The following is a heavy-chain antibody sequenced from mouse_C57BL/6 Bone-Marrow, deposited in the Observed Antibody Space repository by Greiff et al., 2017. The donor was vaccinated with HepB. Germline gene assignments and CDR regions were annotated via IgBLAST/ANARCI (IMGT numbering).Heavy chain of an antibody. Sequence: VQRVESGPGLVAPSQSLSITCTVSGFSLTSYGVDWVRQPPGKGLEWLGVIWGGGSANYNSALMSRLTISKDNSKSQVFLKMNSMQTDDTAMYYCANLSYDWGFAYWGQGTLVTVSA. CDR1: GFSLTSYG. D-gene: IGHD2-4*01. J-gene: IGHJ3*01. V-gene: IGHV2-9*01. CDR2: IWGGGSA. CDR3: ANLSYDWGFAY.